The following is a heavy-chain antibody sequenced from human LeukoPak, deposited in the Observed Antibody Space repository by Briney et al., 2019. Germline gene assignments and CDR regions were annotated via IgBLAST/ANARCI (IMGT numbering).Heavy chain of an antibody. V-gene: IGHV3-30-3*02. CDR2: ISYDGSNK. Sequence: GGSLRLSCAASGFTFSSYAMHWVRQAPGKGLEWVAVISYDGSNKYYADSVKGRFTISRDNSKNTLYLQMNSLRAEDTAVYYCAKIGGSGLWGQGTLVTVSS. J-gene: IGHJ4*02. CDR1: GFTFSSYA. CDR3: AKIGGSGL. D-gene: IGHD3-10*01.